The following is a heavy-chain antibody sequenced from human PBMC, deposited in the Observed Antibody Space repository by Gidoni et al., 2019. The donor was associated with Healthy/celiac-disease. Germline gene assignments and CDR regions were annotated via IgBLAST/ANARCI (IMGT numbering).Heavy chain of an antibody. CDR3: ARAKVDDFWSGPDGGMDV. J-gene: IGHJ6*02. CDR2: IYYSGST. CDR1: GGSISSYY. Sequence: QVQLQESGPGLVKPSETLSLTCTVSGGSISSYYWSWIRQPPGKGLEWIGYIYYSGSTNYNPSLKSRVTISVDTSKNQFSLKLSSVTAADTAVYYCARAKVDDFWSGPDGGMDVWGQGTTVTVSS. V-gene: IGHV4-59*01. D-gene: IGHD3-3*01.